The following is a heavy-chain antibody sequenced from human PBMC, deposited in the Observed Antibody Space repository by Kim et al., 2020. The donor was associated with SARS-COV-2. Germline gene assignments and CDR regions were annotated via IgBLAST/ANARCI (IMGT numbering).Heavy chain of an antibody. Sequence: GGSLRLSCAASGFTFSSYAMHWVRQAPGKGLEWVAVISYDGSNKYYADSVKGRFTISRDNSKNTLYLQMNSLRAEDTAVYYCARDSAYDILTGYPAYYYG. CDR2: ISYDGSNK. V-gene: IGHV3-30-3*01. J-gene: IGHJ6*01. CDR1: GFTFSSYA. CDR3: ARDSAYDILTGYPAYYYG. D-gene: IGHD3-9*01.